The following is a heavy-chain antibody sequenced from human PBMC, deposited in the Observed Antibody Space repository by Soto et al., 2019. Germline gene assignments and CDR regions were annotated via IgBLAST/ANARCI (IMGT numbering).Heavy chain of an antibody. D-gene: IGHD6-13*01. CDR3: ARDPSGIAAEGWFDP. Sequence: QVQLQESGPGLVKPSQTLYLTCTVSGGSIRSGGYYWNWIRQHPGKGLEWIGYIYYSGSTYYNPSLKSRVTISVDTSKNQFSLKLSSVTAADTAVYYCARDPSGIAAEGWFDPWGQGTLVTVSS. V-gene: IGHV4-31*03. J-gene: IGHJ5*02. CDR2: IYYSGST. CDR1: GGSIRSGGYY.